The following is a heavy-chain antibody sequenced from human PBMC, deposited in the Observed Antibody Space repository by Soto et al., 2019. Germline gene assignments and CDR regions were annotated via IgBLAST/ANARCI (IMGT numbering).Heavy chain of an antibody. V-gene: IGHV3-30*18. J-gene: IGHJ4*02. CDR2: ISYDGSNK. D-gene: IGHD4-17*01. CDR3: ANSYGDYVDY. Sequence: QVQLVESGGGVVQPGRSLRLSCAASGFTFSSYGMHWVRQAPGKGLEWVAVISYDGSNKYYADSVKCRFTISRDNSKNTLYLQMNSLRAEDTAVYYCANSYGDYVDYWGQGTLVTVSS. CDR1: GFTFSSYG.